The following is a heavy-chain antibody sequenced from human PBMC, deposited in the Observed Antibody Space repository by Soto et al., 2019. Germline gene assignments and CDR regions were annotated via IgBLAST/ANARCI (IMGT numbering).Heavy chain of an antibody. CDR3: ARQIYSDYGLYDP. CDR2: INAGNGNT. V-gene: IGHV1-3*01. Sequence: GQRLEWMGWINAGNGNTKYSQKFQGRVTITRDTSASTAYMELSSLRSEDTAVYYCARQIYSDYGLYDPWGQGTLVTVSS. D-gene: IGHD4-17*01. J-gene: IGHJ5*02.